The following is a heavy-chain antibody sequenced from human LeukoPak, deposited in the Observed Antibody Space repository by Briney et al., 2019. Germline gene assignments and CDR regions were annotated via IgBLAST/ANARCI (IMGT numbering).Heavy chain of an antibody. D-gene: IGHD2-15*01. CDR1: GFTSSTYS. CDR2: ISSSSSII. CDR3: ARGLGYCNSGTCYGAFDV. Sequence: PGGSLRLSCAASGFTSSTYSMNWVRQAPGKGLEWVSYISSSSSIIYHADSVKGRFTISRDNAGNSVYLQMDSLRDEDTAVYYCARGLGYCNSGTCYGAFDVWGQGTMVTVSS. J-gene: IGHJ3*01. V-gene: IGHV3-48*02.